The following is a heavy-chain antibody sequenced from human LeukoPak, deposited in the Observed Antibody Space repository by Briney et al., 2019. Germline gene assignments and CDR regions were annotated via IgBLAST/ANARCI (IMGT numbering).Heavy chain of an antibody. Sequence: GALRLSCAASGFALRGYWMHWVRQAPGKGLEGVAFIRYDGSNKYYADSVKGRFTISRDNSKNTLYLQMNSLRAEDTAVYCCAKDSRSVVVTVDPYYCDYWGQGTLVTVSS. CDR1: GFALRGYW. D-gene: IGHD2-21*02. J-gene: IGHJ4*02. CDR2: IRYDGSNK. CDR3: AKDSRSVVVTVDPYYCDY. V-gene: IGHV3-30*02.